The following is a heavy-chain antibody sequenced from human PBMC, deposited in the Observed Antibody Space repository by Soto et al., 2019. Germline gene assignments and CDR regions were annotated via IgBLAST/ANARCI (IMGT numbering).Heavy chain of an antibody. D-gene: IGHD6-19*01. Sequence: LRLSCAASGFTFSSYAMSWVRQAPGKGLEWVSAISGSGGSTYYVDSVKGRFTISRDNSKNTLYLQMNSLRAEDTAVYYCAREIAVAGTRGFDYWGQGTLVTVSS. J-gene: IGHJ4*02. CDR2: ISGSGGST. CDR1: GFTFSSYA. V-gene: IGHV3-23*01. CDR3: AREIAVAGTRGFDY.